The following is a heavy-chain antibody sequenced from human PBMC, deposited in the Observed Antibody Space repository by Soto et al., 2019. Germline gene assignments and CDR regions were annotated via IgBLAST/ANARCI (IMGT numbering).Heavy chain of an antibody. CDR2: ISGSGGST. V-gene: IGHV3-23*01. J-gene: IGHJ4*02. CDR3: EKSGEAYGYCIGGSCYAALDY. D-gene: IGHD2-15*01. Sequence: EVQLLESGGGLVQPGGSLRLSCAASGFTFSSNAMSWVRQAPGKGLEWVPAISGSGGSTYYADSVKGRFTISRDNSKNTLYLQMNSLSAEDTDVSSCEKSGEAYGYCIGGSCYAALDYWVQGTLVAVSS. CDR1: GFTFSSNA.